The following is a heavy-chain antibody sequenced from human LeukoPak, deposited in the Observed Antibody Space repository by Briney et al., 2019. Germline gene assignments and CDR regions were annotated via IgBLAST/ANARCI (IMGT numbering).Heavy chain of an antibody. CDR1: GYTFTSYG. Sequence: ATVRVSCKASGYTFTSYGISWVRQAPGQGLEWMGWISAYNGNTNYAQKLQGRVTMTTDTSTSTAYMELRSLRSDDTAVYYCARVFGQWLGGNWFDPWGQGTLVTVSS. CDR2: ISAYNGNT. J-gene: IGHJ5*02. V-gene: IGHV1-18*01. D-gene: IGHD6-19*01. CDR3: ARVFGQWLGGNWFDP.